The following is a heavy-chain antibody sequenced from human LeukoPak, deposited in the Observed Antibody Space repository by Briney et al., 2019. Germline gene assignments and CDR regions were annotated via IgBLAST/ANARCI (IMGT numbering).Heavy chain of an antibody. J-gene: IGHJ3*02. CDR2: ISGSGGST. Sequence: PGGSLRLSCAASGFTFSSYAMSWVRQAPGKGLEWISAISGSGGSTYYADSVKGRFTISRDNSKNTLYLQMNSLRAEDTAVYYCAKAKVQYYDLFDIWGQGTMVTVSS. CDR3: AKAKVQYYDLFDI. CDR1: GFTFSSYA. D-gene: IGHD3-22*01. V-gene: IGHV3-23*01.